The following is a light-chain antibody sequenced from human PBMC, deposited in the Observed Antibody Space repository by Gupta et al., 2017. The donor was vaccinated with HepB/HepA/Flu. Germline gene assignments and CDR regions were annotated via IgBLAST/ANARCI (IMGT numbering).Light chain of an antibody. J-gene: IGKJ2*01. V-gene: IGKV3-20*01. CDR1: QSVSNNY. CDR3: HQYGNSPYA. CDR2: GAS. Sequence: EIVFTQSPGTLSLSPGERATLSCRASQSVSNNYLAWYLQKPGQAPRLLIYGASTRVTGIPDRFGGSGSETEFTLTISRLEPEDFAVYYCHQYGNSPYAFGQGTKLEIK.